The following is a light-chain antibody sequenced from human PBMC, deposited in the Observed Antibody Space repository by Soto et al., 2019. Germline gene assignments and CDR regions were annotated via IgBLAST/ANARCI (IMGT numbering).Light chain of an antibody. CDR3: QQRSNWPRT. CDR1: QSVSTY. Sequence: EIVLTQSPATLALSPGQRATLSCRASQSVSTYLAWYQQKPGQAPRLLILDASNRATGIPARLSGSGSGTGFTLTISSLEPEEFAVYYCQQRSNWPRTFGQGPKVEIK. V-gene: IGKV3-11*01. CDR2: DAS. J-gene: IGKJ1*01.